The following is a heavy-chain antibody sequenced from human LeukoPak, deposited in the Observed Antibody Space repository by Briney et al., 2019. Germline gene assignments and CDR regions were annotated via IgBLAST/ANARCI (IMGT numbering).Heavy chain of an antibody. CDR1: GFTFSSYA. CDR3: AKGSSIRYYYDSSGYYSDY. J-gene: IGHJ4*02. Sequence: GGSLRLSCAASGFTFSSYAMSWVRQAPGKGLEWVSAISGSGGSTYYADSVKGRFTISRDNSKNTLYLQVNSLRAEDTAVYYCAKGSSIRYYYDSSGYYSDYWGQGTLVTVSS. D-gene: IGHD3-22*01. V-gene: IGHV3-23*01. CDR2: ISGSGGST.